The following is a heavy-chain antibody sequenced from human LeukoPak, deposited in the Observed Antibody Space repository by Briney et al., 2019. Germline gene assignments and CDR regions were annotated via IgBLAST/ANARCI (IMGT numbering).Heavy chain of an antibody. CDR3: ARGAPLRYFDWLPPYYFDY. Sequence: PGGSLRLSCAASGFTFSDYYMSWICQAPGKGLEWVSYISSSGSTIYYADSVKGRFTISRDNAKNSLYLQMNSLRAEDTAVYYCARGAPLRYFDWLPPYYFDYWGQGTLVTVSS. J-gene: IGHJ4*02. D-gene: IGHD3-9*01. CDR2: ISSSGSTI. V-gene: IGHV3-11*01. CDR1: GFTFSDYY.